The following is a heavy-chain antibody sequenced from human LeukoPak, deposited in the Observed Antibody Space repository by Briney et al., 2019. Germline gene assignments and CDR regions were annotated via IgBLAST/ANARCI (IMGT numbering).Heavy chain of an antibody. J-gene: IGHJ3*01. CDR3: ARGVYSSSWYPPDAFDV. Sequence: GESLKISCKGSGYSFTSYWIGWVRQMPGKGLEWMGIIYPGDSDTRYSPSFQGQVTISADKSISTAYLQWSSLKASDTAMYYCARGVYSSSWYPPDAFDVWGQGTMVTVSS. V-gene: IGHV5-51*01. CDR2: IYPGDSDT. CDR1: GYSFTSYW. D-gene: IGHD6-13*01.